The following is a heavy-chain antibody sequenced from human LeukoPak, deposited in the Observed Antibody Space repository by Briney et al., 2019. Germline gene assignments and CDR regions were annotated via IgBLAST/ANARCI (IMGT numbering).Heavy chain of an antibody. CDR1: GYSFTTYW. V-gene: IGHV5-51*01. Sequence: PGESLQISCKGSGYSFTTYWIGWVRQMPGKGLEWMGIIYPGDSDTRYSPSFQGQVTISADKSITTAYLQWSSLKASDTAIYYCARKWGYDGYSYPDYWGQGTLFTVSS. D-gene: IGHD3-16*02. CDR3: ARKWGYDGYSYPDY. J-gene: IGHJ4*02. CDR2: IYPGDSDT.